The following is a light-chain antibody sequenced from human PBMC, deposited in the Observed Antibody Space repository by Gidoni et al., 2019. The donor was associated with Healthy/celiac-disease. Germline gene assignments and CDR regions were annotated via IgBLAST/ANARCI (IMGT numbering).Light chain of an antibody. CDR1: QSVSSY. CDR3: QQRSNWPWT. V-gene: IGKV3-11*01. CDR2: DAS. J-gene: IGKJ1*01. Sequence: MLLSQFPATLSLSPGERATLSCRASQSVSSYLAWYQQKPGQAPRLLIYDASNRATGIPATFSGSGAGTEFTLTISSLAPADLAVKYGQQRSNWPWTFXQXTKVEIK.